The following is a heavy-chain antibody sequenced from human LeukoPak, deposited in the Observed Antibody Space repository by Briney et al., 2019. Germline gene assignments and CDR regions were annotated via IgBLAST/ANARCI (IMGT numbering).Heavy chain of an antibody. Sequence: ASLKVSCKASGYTFTGYYMHWVRQAPGQGLEWMGWINPNSGGTNYAQKFQGWVTMTRDTSISTAYMELSRLRSDDTAVYYCARSIIVVVPADDYGMDVWGKGTTVTVSS. V-gene: IGHV1-2*04. J-gene: IGHJ6*04. D-gene: IGHD2-2*01. CDR1: GYTFTGYY. CDR2: INPNSGGT. CDR3: ARSIIVVVPADDYGMDV.